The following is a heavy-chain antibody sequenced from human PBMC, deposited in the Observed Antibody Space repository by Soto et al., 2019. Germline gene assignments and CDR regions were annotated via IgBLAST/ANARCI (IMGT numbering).Heavy chain of an antibody. J-gene: IGHJ6*02. CDR3: VKDSPSEYSSSWYGYYYYYYGMDV. CDR2: ISSNGGST. CDR1: GCTFSSYA. D-gene: IGHD6-13*01. Sequence: GVTLRLSCSASGCTFSSYAMHWVRQAPGKGLAYVSAISSNGGSTYYADSVKGRFTISRDNSKNTLYLQMSSLRAEDTAVYYCVKDSPSEYSSSWYGYYYYYYGMDVWGQGTTVTVSS. V-gene: IGHV3-64D*06.